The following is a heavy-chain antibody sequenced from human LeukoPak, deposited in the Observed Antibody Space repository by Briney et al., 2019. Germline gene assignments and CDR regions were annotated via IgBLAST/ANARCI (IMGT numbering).Heavy chain of an antibody. Sequence: GMSLRLSCAASTFTFSSYAMHWVRQAPGKGLEWVAVISYDGSISFYAVSVKGRFTISRDNSKNTLYLQMNSLRAEDTALYFCARDRRYCSGGSCYFDYFFDYRGQGTLVTVSS. CDR1: TFTFSSYA. V-gene: IGHV3-30-3*01. D-gene: IGHD2-15*01. J-gene: IGHJ4*02. CDR2: ISYDGSIS. CDR3: ARDRRYCSGGSCYFDYFFDY.